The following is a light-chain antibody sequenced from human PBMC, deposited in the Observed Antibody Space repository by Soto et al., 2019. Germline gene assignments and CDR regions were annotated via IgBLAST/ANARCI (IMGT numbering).Light chain of an antibody. Sequence: QSALTQPASVSGPPGQSITISCTGTSSDVGSYNFVSWYPQYPRKVPKMMIFEGTNRSSGVSNRLSGSKSGNTASLTTSGLQSEDEPDYYCLSYAGRAYVAGCGTKLTVL. CDR1: SSDVGSYNF. CDR3: LSYAGRAYV. V-gene: IGLV2-23*01. J-gene: IGLJ1*01. CDR2: EGT.